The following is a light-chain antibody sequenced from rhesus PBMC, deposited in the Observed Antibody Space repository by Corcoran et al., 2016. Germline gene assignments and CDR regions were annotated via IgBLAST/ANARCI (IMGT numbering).Light chain of an antibody. CDR3: RQYSSSPCT. V-gene: IGKV1-22*01. CDR1: QSISSW. Sequence: DIQMTQFPSSLSASVGDTVTITCRASQSISSWLAWYQQKPGKAPKLLIYQASSLQSGVPSRFSGSGSGTVFTLTISSLQPEDFATYYCRQYSSSPCTFGPGTKLDIK. CDR2: QAS. J-gene: IGKJ3*01.